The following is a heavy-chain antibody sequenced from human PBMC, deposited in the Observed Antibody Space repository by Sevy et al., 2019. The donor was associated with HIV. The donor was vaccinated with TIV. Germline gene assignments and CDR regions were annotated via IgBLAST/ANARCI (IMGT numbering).Heavy chain of an antibody. V-gene: IGHV3-48*03. CDR2: ISSGSSTK. CDR1: GFTLSSHE. CDR3: ARDPPETGPKYSYFMDV. D-gene: IGHD3-9*01. J-gene: IGHJ6*03. Sequence: GGSLRLSCEASGFTLSSHEMNWVRQVPGKGLEWVSYISSGSSTKFYTDSVKGRFTISRDNAKNSLYLHMDSLRVEDMAVYYCARDPPETGPKYSYFMDVWGKGTTVTVSS.